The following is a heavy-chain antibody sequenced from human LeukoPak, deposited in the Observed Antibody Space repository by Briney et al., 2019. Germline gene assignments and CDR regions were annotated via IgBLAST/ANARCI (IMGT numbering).Heavy chain of an antibody. V-gene: IGHV3-21*01. J-gene: IGHJ3*02. CDR1: GFTFSSYS. D-gene: IGHD3-3*01. Sequence: GESLRLSCAASGFTFSSYSMNWVRQAPGKGLEWVSSISSSSYIYYADSMKGRFTISRDNAKKSLYLQMNSLRAEDTAVYYCARGDPDISFGVAGEAFDIWGQGTMVTVSS. CDR3: ARGDPDISFGVAGEAFDI. CDR2: ISSSSYI.